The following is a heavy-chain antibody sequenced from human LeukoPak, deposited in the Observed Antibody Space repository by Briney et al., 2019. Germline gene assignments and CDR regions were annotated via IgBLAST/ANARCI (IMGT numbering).Heavy chain of an antibody. Sequence: SETLSLTCAVSGYSISSGYYWGWIRQPPGTGLEWIGSIYHSGSTYYNPSLKSRVTISVDASKNQFSLKLSSVTAADTAVYYCARRYDFWSGYYYYYYMDVWGKGTTVTVSS. D-gene: IGHD3-3*01. J-gene: IGHJ6*03. CDR2: IYHSGST. V-gene: IGHV4-38-2*01. CDR1: GYSISSGYY. CDR3: ARRYDFWSGYYYYYYMDV.